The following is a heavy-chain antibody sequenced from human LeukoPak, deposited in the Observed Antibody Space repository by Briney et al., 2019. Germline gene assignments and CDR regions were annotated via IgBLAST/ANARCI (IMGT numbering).Heavy chain of an antibody. J-gene: IGHJ4*02. Sequence: GGSLRLSCAASGFTVSSNYMSWVRQAPGKGLEWVSAISGSGGSTYYADSVKGRFTISRDNSKNTLYLQMNSLRAEDTAVYYCAKLLSNSGRFLYWGQGTLVTVSS. CDR2: ISGSGGST. CDR3: AKLLSNSGRFLY. CDR1: GFTVSSNY. D-gene: IGHD4-11*01. V-gene: IGHV3-23*01.